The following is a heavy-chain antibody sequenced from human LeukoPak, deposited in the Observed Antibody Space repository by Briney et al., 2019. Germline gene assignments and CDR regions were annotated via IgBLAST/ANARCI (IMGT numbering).Heavy chain of an antibody. J-gene: IGHJ4*02. CDR1: GYTLTELS. V-gene: IGHV1-24*01. CDR3: ATHSGWYPYYFVY. Sequence: ASVKVSCKVSGYTLTELSMHWVRQAPGKRLEWMGGFDPEDGETIYAQKFQGRVTMTEDTSTDTAYMELSSLRSEDTAVYYCATHSGWYPYYFVYWGQGTLVTVSS. D-gene: IGHD6-19*01. CDR2: FDPEDGET.